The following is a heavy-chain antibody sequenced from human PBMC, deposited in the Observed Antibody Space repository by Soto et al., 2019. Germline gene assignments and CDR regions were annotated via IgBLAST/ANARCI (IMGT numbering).Heavy chain of an antibody. J-gene: IGHJ6*02. CDR1: VGTSSSCGFY. CDR3: ARDRRYSSSPGGMDV. Sequence: SWSLSLTCTVSVGTSSSCGFYWIWIRQHPGKGLEWIGYIYYSGSTYYNPSPKSRVTISVDTSKNQFSLKLSSVTAADTAVYYCARDRRYSSSPGGMDVWGQGTTVTVS. D-gene: IGHD6-6*01. V-gene: IGHV4-31*03. CDR2: IYYSGST.